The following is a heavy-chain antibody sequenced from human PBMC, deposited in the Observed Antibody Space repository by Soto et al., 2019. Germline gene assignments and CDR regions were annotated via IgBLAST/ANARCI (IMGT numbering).Heavy chain of an antibody. J-gene: IGHJ6*02. CDR3: ARDVIGYCTNGVCPHYYYYGMDV. CDR2: ISAYNGNT. Sequence: GSVKVSCKASGYTFTSYGISWVRQAPGQGLEWMGWISAYNGNTNYAQKLQGRVTMTTDTSTSTAYMELRSLRSDDTAVYYCARDVIGYCTNGVCPHYYYYGMDVWGQGTTVTVS. D-gene: IGHD2-8*01. V-gene: IGHV1-18*01. CDR1: GYTFTSYG.